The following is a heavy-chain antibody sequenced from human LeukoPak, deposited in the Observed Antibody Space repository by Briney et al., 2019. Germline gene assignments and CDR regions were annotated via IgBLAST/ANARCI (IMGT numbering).Heavy chain of an antibody. CDR2: ITWDGSRR. D-gene: IGHD6-13*01. J-gene: IGHJ4*02. CDR3: AKGPTYSSSWYAALDN. Sequence: GGSLRLSCAASGFTFDDYTMHWVRQAPGKGLESISLITWDGSRRYYAGSVKGRFTISRDNSKNSLYLQMKSLRTEDTALYYCAKGPTYSSSWYAALDNWGQGTLVTVSS. V-gene: IGHV3-43*01. CDR1: GFTFDDYT.